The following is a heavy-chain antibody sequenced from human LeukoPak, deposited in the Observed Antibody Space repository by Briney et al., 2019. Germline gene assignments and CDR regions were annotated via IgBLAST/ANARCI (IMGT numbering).Heavy chain of an antibody. CDR3: ARDFTYYDILTGTEGYFDY. CDR1: GFTFSSYS. CDR2: ISSSSSYI. V-gene: IGHV3-21*01. D-gene: IGHD3-9*01. J-gene: IGHJ4*02. Sequence: GGSLRLSCAASGFTFSSYSMNWVRQAPGKGLEWVSSISSSSSYIYYADSVKGRFTISRDNAKNSLYLQMNSLRAEDTAVYYCARDFTYYDILTGTEGYFDYWGQGTLVTVSS.